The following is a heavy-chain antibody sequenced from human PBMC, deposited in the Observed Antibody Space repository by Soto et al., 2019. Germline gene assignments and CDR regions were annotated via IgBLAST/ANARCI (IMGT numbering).Heavy chain of an antibody. CDR1: GGTFSSYA. V-gene: IGHV1-69*12. D-gene: IGHD6-19*01. Sequence: QVQLVQPGAEVKKPGSSVKVSCKASGGTFSSYAISWVRQAPGQGLEWMGGIIPIFGTAKDAQKFQGRVTITADESTSTAYMELSSLRSEDTAVYYCASHGGLAVAGTGWFDPWGQGTLVTVSS. CDR3: ASHGGLAVAGTGWFDP. J-gene: IGHJ5*02. CDR2: IIPIFGTA.